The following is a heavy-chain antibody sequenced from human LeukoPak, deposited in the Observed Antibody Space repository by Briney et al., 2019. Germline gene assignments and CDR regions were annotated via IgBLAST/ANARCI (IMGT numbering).Heavy chain of an antibody. CDR3: AKDGGLWISAHWGDS. Sequence: PGGSLRLSCAASGFTVSSNYMSWVRQAPGKGLKWVSTISTGGGNTYYADPVQGGFTVSRDDSKNTLYLQMNSLRAEDTAVYYCAKDGGLWISAHWGDSWGRGTLVTVSS. D-gene: IGHD2-2*03. V-gene: IGHV3-23*01. CDR1: GFTVSSNY. CDR2: ISTGGGNT. J-gene: IGHJ4*02.